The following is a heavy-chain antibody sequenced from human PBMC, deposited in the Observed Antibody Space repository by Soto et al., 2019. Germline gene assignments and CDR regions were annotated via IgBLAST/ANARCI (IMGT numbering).Heavy chain of an antibody. CDR2: MNPNSGNT. Sequence: QVQLVQSGAEVKKPGASVKVSCKASGYTFTSYDINWVRQATGQGLEWMGWMNPNSGNTGYAQKFQGRVTMTRNTXIXXAYMELSSLRSEDTAVYYCARSSPMIVGATRWFDPWGQGTLVTVSS. D-gene: IGHD1-26*01. CDR3: ARSSPMIVGATRWFDP. CDR1: GYTFTSYD. V-gene: IGHV1-8*01. J-gene: IGHJ5*02.